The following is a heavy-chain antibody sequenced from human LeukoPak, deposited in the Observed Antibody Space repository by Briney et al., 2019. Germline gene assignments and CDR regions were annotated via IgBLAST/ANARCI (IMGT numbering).Heavy chain of an antibody. CDR1: GGSINSYY. J-gene: IGHJ5*02. CDR3: ARHHQWLGWFDP. Sequence: SETLSLTCTVSGGSINSYYWSWIRQPPGKGLEWIGDIYYSGSANYNPSLQSRVAISVDTSKNQFSLKLSSVTAADTAVYYCARHHQWLGWFDPWGQGTLVTVSS. D-gene: IGHD6-19*01. CDR2: IYYSGSA. V-gene: IGHV4-59*08.